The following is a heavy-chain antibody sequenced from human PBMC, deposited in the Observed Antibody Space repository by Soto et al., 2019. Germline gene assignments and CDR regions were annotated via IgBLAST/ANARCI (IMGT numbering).Heavy chain of an antibody. CDR2: ISSSGSTI. CDR1: GFTFSDYY. Sequence: PGGSLRLSCAASGFTFSDYYMSWIRQAPGKGLEWVSYISSSGSTIYYADSVKGRFTISRDNAKNSLYLQMNSLRAEDTAVYYCANPIIAAAVSDAFDIWGQGTMVTVSS. V-gene: IGHV3-11*01. D-gene: IGHD6-13*01. CDR3: ANPIIAAAVSDAFDI. J-gene: IGHJ3*02.